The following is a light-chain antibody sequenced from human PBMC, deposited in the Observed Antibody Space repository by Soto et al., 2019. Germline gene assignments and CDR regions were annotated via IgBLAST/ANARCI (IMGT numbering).Light chain of an antibody. CDR2: GAS. Sequence: EIVMTQSPATLSVSPGERATLSCTASQSVSSNLAWYQQKPGQAPRLLIYGASTRATGTPARFSGSGSGTQLTLTISSLQSEDFAVYYCQQYNEWPITFGQGTRLEIK. V-gene: IGKV3-15*01. CDR3: QQYNEWPIT. J-gene: IGKJ5*01. CDR1: QSVSSN.